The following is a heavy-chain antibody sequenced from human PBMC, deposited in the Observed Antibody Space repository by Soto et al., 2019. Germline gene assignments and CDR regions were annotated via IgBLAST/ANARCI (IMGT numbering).Heavy chain of an antibody. J-gene: IGHJ4*02. D-gene: IGHD3-3*01. CDR1: GFTFSSYA. Sequence: EVQLLESGGGLVQPGGSLRLSCAASGFTFSSYAMSWVRQAPGKGLEWVSAISSSGGDTYYADSVKGRFTISRDNSKNTLYLQMNSLRAEDTAVYYCAKGVYYDFWSGYYYFDYWGQGTLVTVSS. CDR2: ISSSGGDT. V-gene: IGHV3-23*01. CDR3: AKGVYYDFWSGYYYFDY.